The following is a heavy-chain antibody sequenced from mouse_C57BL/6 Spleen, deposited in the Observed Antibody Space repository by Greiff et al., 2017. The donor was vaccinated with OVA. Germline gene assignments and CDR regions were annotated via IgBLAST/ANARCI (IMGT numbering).Heavy chain of an antibody. CDR1: GFSFNTYA. D-gene: IGHD2-2*01. CDR2: IRSKSNNYAT. J-gene: IGHJ1*03. Sequence: EVMLVESGGGLVQPKGSLKLSCAASGFSFNTYAMNWVRQAPGTGLEWVARIRSKSNNYATYYADSVKDRFTISRDDSESMLYLQMNNLKTEDTAMYYGVRHGYDEGWYFDVWGTGTTVTVSS. V-gene: IGHV10-1*01. CDR3: VRHGYDEGWYFDV.